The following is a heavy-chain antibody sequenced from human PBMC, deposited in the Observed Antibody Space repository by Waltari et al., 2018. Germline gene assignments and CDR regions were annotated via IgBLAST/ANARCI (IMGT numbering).Heavy chain of an antibody. Sequence: QVQLVQSGAEVKKPGSSVKVSCKASGGTFSSYAISWVRQAPGQGLEWMGGIIPVLGIANYAQKFQGRVTITADKSTSTAYMELSSLRAEDTAVYYCARDATGDFVYGMDVWGQGTTVTVSS. D-gene: IGHD7-27*01. CDR3: ARDATGDFVYGMDV. V-gene: IGHV1-69*10. J-gene: IGHJ6*02. CDR1: GGTFSSYA. CDR2: IIPVLGIA.